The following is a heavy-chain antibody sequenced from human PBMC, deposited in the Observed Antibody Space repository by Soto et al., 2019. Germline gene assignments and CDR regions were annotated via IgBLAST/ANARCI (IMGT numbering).Heavy chain of an antibody. J-gene: IGHJ3*01. Sequence: QITLKESGPTLVKPTQTLTLTCTFSGFSLSADGVGVGWIRQPPGTALEWLALIYWDDDKRYRPSLKSRLTLPKATSKDQVVLTLTNMDPVDTATYYCAHAYGGTSWPNDAFDVWGQGTVVTVSS. V-gene: IGHV2-5*02. CDR2: IYWDDDK. CDR1: GFSLSADGVG. CDR3: AHAYGGTSWPNDAFDV. D-gene: IGHD2-2*01.